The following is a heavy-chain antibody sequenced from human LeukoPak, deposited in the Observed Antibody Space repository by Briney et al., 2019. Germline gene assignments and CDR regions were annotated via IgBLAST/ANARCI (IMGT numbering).Heavy chain of an antibody. CDR3: ATGYSGYRRSYYYGMDV. V-gene: IGHV3-53*04. D-gene: IGHD5-12*01. CDR1: GFTVSSNY. CDR2: IYTDGST. J-gene: IGHJ6*02. Sequence: PGGSLRLSCAASGFTVSSNYMTWVRQAPGKGLEWVSLIYTDGSTYYADSVKGRFTISRHNSKNTIYIQMNSLGADDTAVYYCATGYSGYRRSYYYGMDVWGQGTTVTVSS.